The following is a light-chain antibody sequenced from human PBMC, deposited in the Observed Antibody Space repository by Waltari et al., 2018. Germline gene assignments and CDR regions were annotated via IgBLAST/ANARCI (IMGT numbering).Light chain of an antibody. CDR3: QQSYRTPFT. J-gene: IGKJ3*01. Sequence: DIQMTQSPSSLAASVGDRVTITCRASQSISTYVNWYQQKPGKVPKVLIYAASSLHSGVPSMFSGSGSGTDFTLTISSLQPEDFATYYCQQSYRTPFTFGPGTIVDIK. CDR1: QSISTY. CDR2: AAS. V-gene: IGKV1-39*01.